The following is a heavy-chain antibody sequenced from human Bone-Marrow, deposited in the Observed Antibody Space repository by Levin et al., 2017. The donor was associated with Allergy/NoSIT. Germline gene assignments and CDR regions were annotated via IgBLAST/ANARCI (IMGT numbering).Heavy chain of an antibody. CDR3: VREIEMAK. D-gene: IGHD5-24*01. CDR2: IKKDGSEK. J-gene: IGHJ4*02. Sequence: GESLKISCAASGFTLSNYWMTWVRQAPGKGLEWVANIKKDGSEKFYVDSVKGRFTISRDNDKNSLYLQMNSLRPEETAVYYCVREIEMAKWGQGTLVTVSP. CDR1: GFTLSNYW. V-gene: IGHV3-7*04.